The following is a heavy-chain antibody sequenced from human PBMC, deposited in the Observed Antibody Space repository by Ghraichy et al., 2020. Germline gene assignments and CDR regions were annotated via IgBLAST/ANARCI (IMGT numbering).Heavy chain of an antibody. J-gene: IGHJ4*02. CDR1: GGTFSSYT. V-gene: IGHV1-69*04. CDR3: ARDHPLPYYDILTGYYFDY. D-gene: IGHD3-9*01. Sequence: SVKVSCKASGGTFSSYTISWVRQAPGQGLECMGRIIPILGIANYAQKFQGRVTITADKSTSTAYMELSSLRSEDTAVYYCARDHPLPYYDILTGYYFDYWGQGTLVTVSS. CDR2: IIPILGIA.